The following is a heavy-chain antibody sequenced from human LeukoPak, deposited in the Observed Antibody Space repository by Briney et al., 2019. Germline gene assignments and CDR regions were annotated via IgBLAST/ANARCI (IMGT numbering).Heavy chain of an antibody. CDR3: ARTPMGYDSSGYDY. D-gene: IGHD3-22*01. CDR2: IYYSGST. CDR1: GGSISSGGYY. J-gene: IGHJ4*02. Sequence: PSETLSLTCTVSGGSISSGGYYWSWIRQHPGKGLEWIGYIYYSGSTYYNPSLKSRVTISVDTSKNQFSLKLSSVTAADTAVYYCARTPMGYDSSGYDYWGQGTLVTVSS. V-gene: IGHV4-31*03.